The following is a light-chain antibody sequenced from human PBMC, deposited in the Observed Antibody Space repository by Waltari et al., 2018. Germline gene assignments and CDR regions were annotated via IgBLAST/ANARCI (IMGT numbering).Light chain of an antibody. J-gene: IGKJ1*01. CDR3: QQYYSRRT. Sequence: VLYNANRKNDWAWVQKKPRPPPKLLIYWASTRQSGVPDRFSGSGSGTDFTLTINSRQAEDVAVYYCQQYYSRRTFGRGTRVEIK. CDR1: VLYNANRKND. CDR2: WAS. V-gene: IGKV4-1*01.